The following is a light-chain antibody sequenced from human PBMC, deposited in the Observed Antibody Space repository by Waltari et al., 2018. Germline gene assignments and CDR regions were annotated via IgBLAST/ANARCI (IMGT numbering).Light chain of an antibody. CDR1: SSNIGAGYD. Sequence: QSVLTQPPSVSGAPGQRVTISCTGSSSNIGAGYDVHWYQQLPGTAPKLLIYGNSNRPSGVPDRFSGSKSGTSASLAITGLQAEDEADYYCQSYDSSLEGVVFGGGTKLTVL. CDR2: GNS. J-gene: IGLJ2*01. V-gene: IGLV1-40*01. CDR3: QSYDSSLEGVV.